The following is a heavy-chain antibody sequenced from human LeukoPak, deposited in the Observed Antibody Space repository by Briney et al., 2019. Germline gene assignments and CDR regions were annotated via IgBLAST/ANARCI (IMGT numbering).Heavy chain of an antibody. CDR3: ARDSDYYGSGSYFDY. Sequence: ASVKVSCKASGYTFTSYGISWVRQAAGQGLAWMGWISAYNGNTNYAQKLQGRVTMTTDTSTSTAYMELRSLRSDDTAVYYCARDSDYYGSGSYFDYWGQGTLVTVSS. V-gene: IGHV1-18*01. CDR1: GYTFTSYG. J-gene: IGHJ4*02. D-gene: IGHD3-10*01. CDR2: ISAYNGNT.